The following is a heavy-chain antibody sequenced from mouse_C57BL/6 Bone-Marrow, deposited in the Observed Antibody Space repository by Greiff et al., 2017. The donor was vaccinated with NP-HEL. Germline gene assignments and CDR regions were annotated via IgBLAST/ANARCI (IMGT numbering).Heavy chain of an antibody. CDR1: GFTFSDYG. J-gene: IGHJ2*01. V-gene: IGHV5-17*01. CDR3: AREGLLLWLRRVYFDY. D-gene: IGHD2-2*01. CDR2: ISSGSSTI. Sequence: EVQGVESGGGLVKPGGSLKLSCAASGFTFSDYGMHWVRQAPEKGLEWVAYISSGSSTIYYADTVKGRFTISRDNAKNTLFLQMTSLRSEDTAMYYCAREGLLLWLRRVYFDYWGQGTTLTVSS.